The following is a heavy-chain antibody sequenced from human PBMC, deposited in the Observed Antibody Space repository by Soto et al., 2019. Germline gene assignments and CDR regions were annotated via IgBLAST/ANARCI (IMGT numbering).Heavy chain of an antibody. CDR3: AEPFDY. CDR1: GFTFHDFG. J-gene: IGHJ4*02. Sequence: GGSLRLSCAASGFTFHDFGMHWVRQTPGKGLEWVAVISYDGRNKYYADLVKGRFTISRDNSKNTLYLQMNSLRAEDTAVYYRAEPFDYWGQGTLVTVSS. V-gene: IGHV3-30*03. CDR2: ISYDGRNK.